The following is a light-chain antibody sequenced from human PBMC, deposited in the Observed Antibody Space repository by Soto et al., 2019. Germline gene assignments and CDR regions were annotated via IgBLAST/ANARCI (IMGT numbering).Light chain of an antibody. J-gene: IGKJ4*01. CDR1: QSVRSW. V-gene: IGKV1-5*01. CDR2: DAS. CDR3: QQYIRWPLT. Sequence: DIQMTQSPSTLSASVGDRVTITCRASQSVRSWLAWYQQKPGRAPKFLIYDASSLESGVPSRFSGSGSGTEFTLTISSLQSEDYAVYFCQQYIRWPLTFGGGTKVDIK.